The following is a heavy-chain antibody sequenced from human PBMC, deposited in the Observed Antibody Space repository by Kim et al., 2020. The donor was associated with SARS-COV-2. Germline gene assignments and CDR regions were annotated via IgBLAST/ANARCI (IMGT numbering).Heavy chain of an antibody. V-gene: IGHV3-30-3*01. J-gene: IGHJ6*02. CDR2: ISYDGSDK. CDR3: ARDQIEGVHEFYFAMDV. CDR1: GFTFSLYA. D-gene: IGHD3-16*01. Sequence: GGSLRLSCAASGFTFSLYAIHWVRQAPGKGLEWVAVISYDGSDKRYADSVKGRFTMSRDNSENTGYLQMNSLRGEDTAVYYCARDQIEGVHEFYFAMDVWGQETTVSGSS.